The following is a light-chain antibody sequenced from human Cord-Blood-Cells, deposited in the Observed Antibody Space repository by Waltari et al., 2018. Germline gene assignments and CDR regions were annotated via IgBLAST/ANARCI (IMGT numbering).Light chain of an antibody. Sequence: EIVLTQSPATLSLSPGERATLPCRASQSVSSDLAWYQQKPGQAPRLLIYDASNRATGIPARFSGSGSATDFTLTISSREPEDFAVYYCQQRSNWPPWTFGQGTKVEIK. V-gene: IGKV3-11*01. CDR2: DAS. CDR3: QQRSNWPPWT. J-gene: IGKJ1*01. CDR1: QSVSSD.